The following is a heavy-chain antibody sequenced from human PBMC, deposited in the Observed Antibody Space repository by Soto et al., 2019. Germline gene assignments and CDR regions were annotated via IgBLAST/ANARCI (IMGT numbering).Heavy chain of an antibody. Sequence: RLSCAASGFTFSSYAMSWVRQAPGKGLEWVSAISGSGGSTYYADSVKGRFTISRDNSKNALYLQMNSLRAEDTAVYYCAKDGYSSSAAGNYYYGMDVWGQGTTVTVSS. CDR3: AKDGYSSSAAGNYYYGMDV. V-gene: IGHV3-23*01. CDR1: GFTFSSYA. CDR2: ISGSGGST. D-gene: IGHD6-6*01. J-gene: IGHJ6*02.